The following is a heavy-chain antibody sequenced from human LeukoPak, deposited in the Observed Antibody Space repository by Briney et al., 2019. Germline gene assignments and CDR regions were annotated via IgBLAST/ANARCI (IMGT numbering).Heavy chain of an antibody. CDR2: IYYSGST. D-gene: IGHD2-15*01. J-gene: IGHJ4*02. CDR3: ARDLGGGTYYFDY. CDR1: GGSISSYY. V-gene: IGHV4-59*01. Sequence: SETLSLTCTVSGGSISSYYWSWIRQPPGKGLEWIGYIYYSGSTNYNPSLKSRVTISVDTSKNQFSLKLSSVIAADTAVYYCARDLGGGTYYFDYWGQGTLVTVSS.